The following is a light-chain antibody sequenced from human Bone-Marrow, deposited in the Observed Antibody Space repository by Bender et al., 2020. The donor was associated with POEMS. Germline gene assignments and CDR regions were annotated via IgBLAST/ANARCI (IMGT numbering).Light chain of an antibody. Sequence: QSALTQARSVSGSPGQSVTISCTGSSSDIGGYDYVSWYQQHPGKAPKLIIYDVIKRPSGVPARFSGSKSGTSASLAITGLQAEDEGDYYCQSYDNSLGGWVFGGGTKLTVL. CDR3: QSYDNSLGGWV. CDR2: DVI. J-gene: IGLJ3*02. CDR1: SSDIGGYDY. V-gene: IGLV2-11*01.